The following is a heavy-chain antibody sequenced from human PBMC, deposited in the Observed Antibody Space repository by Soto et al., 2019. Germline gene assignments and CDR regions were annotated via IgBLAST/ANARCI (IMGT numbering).Heavy chain of an antibody. V-gene: IGHV4-39*01. CDR2: MFYGVST. D-gene: IGHD6-25*01. J-gene: IGHJ4*02. CDR3: ARHEAGWYFAS. CDR1: GSSINSIGYY. Sequence: SETLSLTCTVSGSSINSIGYYWVWIRQPPGKGLEWIGSMFYGVSTYYNPSLKSRVTVSVDTSKNQFSLNLRSVTAEDTAVYYCARHEAGWYFASSGKGTLVIVAS.